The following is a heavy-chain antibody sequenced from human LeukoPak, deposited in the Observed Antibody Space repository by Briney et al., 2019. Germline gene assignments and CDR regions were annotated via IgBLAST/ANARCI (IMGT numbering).Heavy chain of an antibody. D-gene: IGHD5-18*01. J-gene: IGHJ4*02. CDR1: GGSISSYY. V-gene: IGHV4-59*01. CDR2: IYNSGST. Sequence: PSETLSLTCTVSGGSISSYYWSWVRQPPGKGLEYIGYIYNSGSTNYNPFLKSRVTVSVDTSKNQFSLKLRSVTAADTAVYYCARARPDTAMAVDYWGQGTLVTVSS. CDR3: ARARPDTAMAVDY.